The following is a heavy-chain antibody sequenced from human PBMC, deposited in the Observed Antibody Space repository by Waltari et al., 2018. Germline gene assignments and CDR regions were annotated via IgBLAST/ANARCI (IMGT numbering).Heavy chain of an antibody. CDR3: AREANYYDSSGYQLDY. V-gene: IGHV4-4*07. Sequence: QVQLQESGPGLVKPSETLSLTCTVSGGSISSYYWSWIRQPAGKGLEWIGRIYTSGRTNYNPSLKSRVTMSVDTSKNQFSLKLSSVTAADTAVYYCAREANYYDSSGYQLDYWGQGTLVTVSS. CDR2: IYTSGRT. J-gene: IGHJ4*02. D-gene: IGHD3-22*01. CDR1: GGSISSYY.